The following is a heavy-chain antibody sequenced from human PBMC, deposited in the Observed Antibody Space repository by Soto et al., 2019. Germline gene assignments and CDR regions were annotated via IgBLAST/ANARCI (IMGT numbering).Heavy chain of an antibody. CDR1: GFTFSSYA. V-gene: IGHV3-30-3*01. D-gene: IGHD2-21*02. J-gene: IGHJ5*02. CDR3: TAIVVVTAGSGWFDP. CDR2: ISYDGSNK. Sequence: LRLSCAASGFTFSSYAMHWVRQAPGKGLEWVAVISYDGSNKYYADSVKGRFTTSRDNAKNSLYLQMNSLRAEDTAVYYCTAIVVVTAGSGWFDPWGQGTLVTVSS.